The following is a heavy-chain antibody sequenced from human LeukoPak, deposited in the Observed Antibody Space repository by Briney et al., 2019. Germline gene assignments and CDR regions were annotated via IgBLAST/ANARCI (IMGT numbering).Heavy chain of an antibody. Sequence: ASVKVSCKASGYTFTSYDINWVRQATGQGLEWMGWMNPNSGNTGYAQKFQGRVTITRDTSISTAYMELSSLRSDDTAVYYCARSYSSSWYGYYFDYWGQGTLVTVSS. CDR3: ARSYSSSWYGYYFDY. J-gene: IGHJ4*02. CDR1: GYTFTSYD. CDR2: MNPNSGNT. D-gene: IGHD6-13*01. V-gene: IGHV1-8*03.